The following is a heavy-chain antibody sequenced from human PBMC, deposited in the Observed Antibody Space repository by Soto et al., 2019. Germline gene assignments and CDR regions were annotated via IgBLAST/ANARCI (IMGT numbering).Heavy chain of an antibody. D-gene: IGHD6-19*01. CDR1: GDSLSSGSY. CDR3: ARVHVMVVAGSPFDY. J-gene: IGHJ4*03. Sequence: SETLSLTCTVSGDSLSSGSYWGWIQQPAGEGPEWIASIYHGGTTFYNPSLKSRISISVDTSKNQFSLRLTSVTAADMATYYCARVHVMVVAGSPFDYWGPGTLVTVSS. CDR2: IYHGGTT. V-gene: IGHV4-38-2*02.